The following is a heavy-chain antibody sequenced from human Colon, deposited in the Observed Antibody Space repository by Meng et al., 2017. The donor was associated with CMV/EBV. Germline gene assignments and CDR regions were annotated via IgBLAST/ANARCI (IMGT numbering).Heavy chain of an antibody. D-gene: IGHD5-12*01. J-gene: IGHJ4*02. V-gene: IGHV3-23*01. CDR3: AKEGLYSDYDWIDY. CDR1: GFTFSSYV. CDR2: ISISGGST. Sequence: ASGFTFSSYVVSWVRQAPGKGLEWVSTISISGGSTYYADSVKGRFTISRDNSKNTLYLQMNSLRAEDTAVYYCAKEGLYSDYDWIDYWGQGTLVTVSS.